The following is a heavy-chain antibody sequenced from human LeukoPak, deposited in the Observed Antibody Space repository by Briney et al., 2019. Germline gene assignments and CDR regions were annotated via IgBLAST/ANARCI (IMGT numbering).Heavy chain of an antibody. D-gene: IGHD2-8*01. CDR1: GGTFSSYA. J-gene: IGHJ4*02. CDR3: ASEVPRTSRFDH. Sequence: GASVKVSCKASGGTFSSYAISWVRQAPGQGLEWMGRIIPILGIANYAQKFQGRVTITADKSTSTAYMELSSLRSEDTAVYYCASEVPRTSRFDHWGQGTLVTVSS. CDR2: IIPILGIA. V-gene: IGHV1-69*04.